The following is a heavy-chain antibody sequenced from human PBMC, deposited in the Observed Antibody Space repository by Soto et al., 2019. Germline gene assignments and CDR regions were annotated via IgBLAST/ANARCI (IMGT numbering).Heavy chain of an antibody. CDR3: ARGPDILTGYYDDAFDI. V-gene: IGHV3-33*01. Sequence: PGGSLRLSCAASGFTFSSYGMHWVRQAPGKGLEWVAVIWYDGSNKYYADSVKGRFTISRDNSKNTLYLQMNSLRAEDTAVYYCARGPDILTGYYDDAFDIWGQGTMVTVSS. J-gene: IGHJ3*02. CDR1: GFTFSSYG. CDR2: IWYDGSNK. D-gene: IGHD3-9*01.